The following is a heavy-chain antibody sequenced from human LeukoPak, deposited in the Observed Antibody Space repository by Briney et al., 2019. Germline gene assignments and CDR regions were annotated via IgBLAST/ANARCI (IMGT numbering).Heavy chain of an antibody. CDR2: IYTSGIT. V-gene: IGHV4-4*07. D-gene: IGHD6-13*01. J-gene: IGHJ4*02. CDR1: RGPISSYY. CDR3: ARVGASAGFDY. Sequence: TLSHTCTDSRGPISSYYWSWIWQPAGKGLALIGRIYTSGITNYNPSLMSRVTISVVTSMNQFSLKLSSVTAADTAVYYCARVGASAGFDYWGQGTLVTVSS.